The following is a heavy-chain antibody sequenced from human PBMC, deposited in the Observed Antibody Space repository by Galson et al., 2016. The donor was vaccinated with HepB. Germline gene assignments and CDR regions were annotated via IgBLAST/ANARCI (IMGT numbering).Heavy chain of an antibody. Sequence: QSGAEVKKPGESLKISCKASGYTFTNNWVGWVRQRSGKGLEWMGFIYPGDSETRYSPSFEGQVTISADKSTSTAFIHWSSLKASDSAMYYCARRIDGFDIWGQGTMVTVSS. V-gene: IGHV5-51*01. J-gene: IGHJ3*02. CDR2: IYPGDSET. D-gene: IGHD2-15*01. CDR3: ARRIDGFDI. CDR1: GYTFTNNW.